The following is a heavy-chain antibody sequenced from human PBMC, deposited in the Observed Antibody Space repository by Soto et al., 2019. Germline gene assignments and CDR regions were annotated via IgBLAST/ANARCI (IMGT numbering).Heavy chain of an antibody. J-gene: IGHJ4*02. CDR3: ARELNTDPSAYYAFAY. D-gene: IGHD3-22*01. V-gene: IGHV1-18*01. CDR1: GYTFTAYG. Sequence: QVLLVQSGPEVKMPGASVKVSCKTSGYTFTAYGLAWLRQAPGQRPEWMGWVSTNNADTNYAPRLQGRVTMTTDKSTTTTYMELRSLRYDDTAVSYCARELNTDPSAYYAFAYWGQGTLVTVSS. CDR2: VSTNNADT.